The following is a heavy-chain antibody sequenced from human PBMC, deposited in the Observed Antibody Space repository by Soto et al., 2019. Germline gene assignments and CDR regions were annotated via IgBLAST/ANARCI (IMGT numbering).Heavy chain of an antibody. CDR3: ARAVDRIGIYYCEY. CDR1: GGTFSSYA. Sequence: SVNVSCKASGGTFSSYAISWVRQAPGQGLEWMGGIIPIFGTANYAQKFQGRVTITADESTSTAYMELSSLRSEDTAVYYCARAVDRIGIYYCEYWGQGNMVSVSA. J-gene: IGHJ4*02. CDR2: IIPIFGTA. D-gene: IGHD2-15*01. V-gene: IGHV1-69*13.